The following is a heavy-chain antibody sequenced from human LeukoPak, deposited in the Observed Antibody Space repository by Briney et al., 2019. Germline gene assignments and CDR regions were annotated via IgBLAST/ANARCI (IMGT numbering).Heavy chain of an antibody. V-gene: IGHV3-30*03. CDR2: ISYDGSNK. D-gene: IGHD1-1*01. Sequence: GGSLRLSCAASGFSISTYGMHWVRQAPGKGLEWVAVISYDGSNKYYADSVKGRFTISRDNSKNTLYLQMNSLRAEDTTVYYCARDSAGWNDYWGQGTLVTVSS. J-gene: IGHJ4*02. CDR1: GFSISTYG. CDR3: ARDSAGWNDY.